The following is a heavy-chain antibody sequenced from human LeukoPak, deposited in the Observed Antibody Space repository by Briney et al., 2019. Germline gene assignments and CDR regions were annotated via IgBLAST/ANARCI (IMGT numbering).Heavy chain of an antibody. D-gene: IGHD6-6*01. CDR2: IYYSGST. CDR1: GGSISSYY. V-gene: IGHV4-59*01. CDR3: ARVDGSSSRYYYYYMDV. J-gene: IGHJ6*03. Sequence: PSETLSLTCTVSGGSISSYYWSWIRQPPGKGLEWIGYIYYSGSTNYNPSLKSRVTISVDTSKNQFSLKLSSVTAADTAVYYFARVDGSSSRYYYYYMDVWGKGTTVTVSS.